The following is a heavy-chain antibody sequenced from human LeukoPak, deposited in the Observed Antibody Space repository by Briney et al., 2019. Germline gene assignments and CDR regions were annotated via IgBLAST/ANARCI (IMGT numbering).Heavy chain of an antibody. CDR2: ISGSGGST. V-gene: IGHV3-23*01. CDR1: GFTFSSYA. CDR3: AKVEYSSSSYTFHYYFDY. D-gene: IGHD6-6*01. Sequence: GGSLRLSCAASGFTFSSYAMSWVRQAQGKGLEWVSAISGSGGSTYYADSVKGRFTISRDNSKNTLYLQMNSLRAEDTAVYYCAKVEYSSSSYTFHYYFDYWGQGTLVTVSS. J-gene: IGHJ4*02.